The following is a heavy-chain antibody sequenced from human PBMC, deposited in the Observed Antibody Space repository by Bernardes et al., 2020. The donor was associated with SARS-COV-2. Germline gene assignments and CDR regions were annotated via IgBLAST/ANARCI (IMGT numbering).Heavy chain of an antibody. J-gene: IGHJ3*02. Sequence: GGSLRLSCAVSGSTFSDPYMDWVRQAPGNVLEWVGRIANIRNSYATEYAASVTGRSTIPRDDSKNSLYLQMNSLKPEDTAVYSCTRGYSGVEIYAFDIWGRRTMVTVSS. V-gene: IGHV3-72*01. CDR1: GSTFSDPY. CDR3: TRGYSGVEIYAFDI. CDR2: IANIRNSYAT. D-gene: IGHD5-12*01.